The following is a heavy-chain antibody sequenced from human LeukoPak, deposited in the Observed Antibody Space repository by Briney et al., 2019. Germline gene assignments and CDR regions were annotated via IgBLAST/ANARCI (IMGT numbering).Heavy chain of an antibody. CDR1: GGSSVSRGGYY. D-gene: IGHD4-17*01. J-gene: IGHJ4*02. CDR2: FYHRA. V-gene: IGHV4-31*03. Sequence: SQTLSLTCTVSGGSSVSRGGYYWTWIRQHPEKGLEWIGYFYHRASYNPSLKSRVTISVDTPKNQFSLRLTSVTAADTALYYCVREGEYGEDYYWGQGIQVIVSS. CDR3: VREGEYGEDYY.